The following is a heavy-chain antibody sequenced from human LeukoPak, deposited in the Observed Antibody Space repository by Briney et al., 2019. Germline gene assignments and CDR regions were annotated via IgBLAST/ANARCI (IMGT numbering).Heavy chain of an antibody. CDR2: IKQDGSEA. J-gene: IGHJ6*03. CDR3: ATRYCTIPACRASSYHCMDN. Sequence: GSLRLSCAASGFTFSSYWMTWVRQAPGKGLEWVANIKQDGSEAYYVDSAKGRFTVSRDNAKNSLYLQLNSLGAEDTAVYYCATRYCTIPACRASSYHCMDNWGKGTTVTVSS. CDR1: GFTFSSYW. D-gene: IGHD2-8*01. V-gene: IGHV3-7*01.